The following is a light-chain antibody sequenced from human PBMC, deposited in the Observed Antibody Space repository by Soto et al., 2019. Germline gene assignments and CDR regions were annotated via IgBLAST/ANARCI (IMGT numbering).Light chain of an antibody. CDR1: QFVSSTY. CDR3: HQYSSSRRT. J-gene: IGKJ1*01. Sequence: EVVLTQSPGTLSLSPVARATLSCRASQFVSSTYLAWYQQRPGQAPRLLIYGASNRAAGIPDRFSGSGSGTDFTLTISRLEPEDFAVYYCHQYSSSRRTFGQGTKVDIK. CDR2: GAS. V-gene: IGKV3-20*01.